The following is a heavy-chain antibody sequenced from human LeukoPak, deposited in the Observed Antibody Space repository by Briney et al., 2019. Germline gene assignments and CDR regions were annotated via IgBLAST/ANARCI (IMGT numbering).Heavy chain of an antibody. CDR2: IKSKADGGTT. CDR3: TIGWYFDY. CDR1: GLIFSNAW. Sequence: GGSLRLSCAASGLIFSNAWMSWVRQAPGKGLEGVGRIKSKADGGTTDYAAPVKGRFTISRDDSKNTQYLQMNSLKTEDTAVYYCTIGWYFDYWGQGTLVTVSS. J-gene: IGHJ4*02. D-gene: IGHD2-15*01. V-gene: IGHV3-15*01.